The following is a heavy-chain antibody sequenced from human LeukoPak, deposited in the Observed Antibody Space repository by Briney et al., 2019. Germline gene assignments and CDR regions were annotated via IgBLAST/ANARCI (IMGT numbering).Heavy chain of an antibody. J-gene: IGHJ4*02. Sequence: PGGSLTLSCAASGPTFSVYAMSWVRQAPGKGLEWVSGISGSGTGTYYADAVKGRFTISRDNSKTTLYLQRNSLSAEDTAVFYCARGGGYSGYLFYFDSWGQGTLVSASS. CDR2: ISGSGTGT. CDR3: ARGGGYSGYLFYFDS. CDR1: GPTFSVYA. V-gene: IGHV3-23*01. D-gene: IGHD5-12*01.